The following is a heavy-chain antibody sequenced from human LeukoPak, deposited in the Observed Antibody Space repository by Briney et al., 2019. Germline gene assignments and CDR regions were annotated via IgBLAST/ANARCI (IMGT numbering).Heavy chain of an antibody. V-gene: IGHV3-30-3*01. CDR2: ISYDGSNK. Sequence: GGSLRLSCAASGFTFSSYAMHWVRQPPGKGLEWVAVISYDGSNKYYADSVKGRFTISRDNSKNTLFLQMNSLRAEDTAVYYCARDSYYYDSSGYYVPYYFDYWGQGTLVTVSS. CDR1: GFTFSSYA. J-gene: IGHJ4*02. D-gene: IGHD3-22*01. CDR3: ARDSYYYDSSGYYVPYYFDY.